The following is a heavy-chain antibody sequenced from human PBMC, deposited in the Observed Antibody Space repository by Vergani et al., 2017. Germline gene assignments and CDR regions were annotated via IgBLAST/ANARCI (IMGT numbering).Heavy chain of an antibody. CDR1: GYTFTSYG. V-gene: IGHV1-69*13. CDR2: IIPIFGTA. Sequence: QVQLVQSGAEVKKPGASVKVSCKASGYTFTSYGISWVRQAPGQGLEWMGGIIPIFGTANYAQKFQGRVTITADESTSTAYMELSSLRSEDTAVYYCARGYDILTGYNAGVGLAYWGQGTLVTVSS. D-gene: IGHD3-9*01. J-gene: IGHJ4*02. CDR3: ARGYDILTGYNAGVGLAY.